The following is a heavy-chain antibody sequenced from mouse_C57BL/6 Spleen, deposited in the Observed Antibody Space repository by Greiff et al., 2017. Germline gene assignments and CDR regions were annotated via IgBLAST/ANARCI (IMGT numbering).Heavy chain of an antibody. V-gene: IGHV5-4*01. J-gene: IGHJ4*01. D-gene: IGHD2-1*01. Sequence: EVKVVESGGGLVKPGGSLKLSCAASGFTFSSYAMSWVRQTPEKRLEWVATISDGGSYTYYPDNVKGRFNISRDNAKNNLYLQMSHLKSEDTAMYYCAREGSLLWYSTGNAMDYWGQGTSVTVSS. CDR3: AREGSLLWYSTGNAMDY. CDR2: ISDGGSYT. CDR1: GFTFSSYA.